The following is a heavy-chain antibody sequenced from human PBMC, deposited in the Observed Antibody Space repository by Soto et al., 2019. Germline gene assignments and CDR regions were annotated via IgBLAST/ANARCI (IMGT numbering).Heavy chain of an antibody. CDR2: ISAYNGNT. J-gene: IGHJ6*02. Sequence: ASVKVSCKASGYTFTSYGISWVRQASGQGLEWMGWISAYNGNTNYAQKLQGRVTMTTDTSTSTAYMELRSLRSDDTAVYYCAREEAARGYYYYYGMDVWGQGTTVTVSS. V-gene: IGHV1-18*04. CDR1: GYTFTSYG. D-gene: IGHD6-6*01. CDR3: AREEAARGYYYYYGMDV.